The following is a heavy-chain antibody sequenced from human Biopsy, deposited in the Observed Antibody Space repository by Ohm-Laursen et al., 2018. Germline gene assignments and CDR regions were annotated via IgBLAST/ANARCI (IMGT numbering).Heavy chain of an antibody. V-gene: IGHV1-8*01. CDR2: MIPNSGKT. Sequence: SSVKVSGKSSGYSFTTYDVNWVRQARGQGLEWMGWMIPNSGKTGYAQRFQGRVTLTMNTSTGTVYMDLNSLGSEDTAVYYCARAGVGSDGTDSYYYGMDVWGPGTTVTVSS. CDR3: ARAGVGSDGTDSYYYGMDV. J-gene: IGHJ6*02. D-gene: IGHD5-24*01. CDR1: GYSFTTYD.